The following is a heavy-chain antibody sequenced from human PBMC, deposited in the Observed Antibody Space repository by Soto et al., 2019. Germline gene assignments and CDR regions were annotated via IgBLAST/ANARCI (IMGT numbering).Heavy chain of an antibody. Sequence: GGSLRLSCAASGFTFSSYAMSWVRQAPGKGLEWVSAISGSGGSTYCADSVKGRFTISRDNSKNTLYLQMNSLRAEDTAVYYCAKDGTPYYDSSGYYGYAFDIWGQGTMVTVSS. J-gene: IGHJ3*02. CDR2: ISGSGGST. V-gene: IGHV3-23*01. D-gene: IGHD3-22*01. CDR3: AKDGTPYYDSSGYYGYAFDI. CDR1: GFTFSSYA.